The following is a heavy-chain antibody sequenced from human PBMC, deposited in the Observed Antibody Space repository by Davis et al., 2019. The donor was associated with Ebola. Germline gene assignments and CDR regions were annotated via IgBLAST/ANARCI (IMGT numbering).Heavy chain of an antibody. Sequence: SVKVSCKASGGTLSSYAISWVRQAPGQGLQWMGGIIPILGITNFAQKFQGRVTITADESTSTAYMELSSLRSEDTAVYYCARGGWLQISGFDYWGQGTLVTVSS. J-gene: IGHJ4*02. CDR1: GGTLSSYA. CDR2: IIPILGIT. D-gene: IGHD5-24*01. V-gene: IGHV1-69*13. CDR3: ARGGWLQISGFDY.